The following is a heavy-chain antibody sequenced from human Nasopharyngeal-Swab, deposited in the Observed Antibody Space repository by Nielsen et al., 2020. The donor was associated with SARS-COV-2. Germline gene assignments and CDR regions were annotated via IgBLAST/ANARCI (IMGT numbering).Heavy chain of an antibody. CDR3: ARDAHSYGFDY. J-gene: IGHJ4*02. CDR2: IWYDGSNK. D-gene: IGHD5-18*01. CDR1: GFTFSSYG. Sequence: GESLTISCAASGFTFSSYGMHGVRQAPGKGLEWVAVIWYDGSNKYYADSVKGRFTISRDNSKNTLYLQMNSLRAEDTAVYYCARDAHSYGFDYWGQGTLVTVSS. V-gene: IGHV3-33*01.